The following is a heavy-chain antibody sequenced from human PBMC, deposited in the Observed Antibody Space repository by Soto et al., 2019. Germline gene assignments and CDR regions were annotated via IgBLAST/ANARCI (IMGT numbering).Heavy chain of an antibody. D-gene: IGHD2-15*01. CDR1: SGSFSGYD. Sequence: SETLSLTCAVYSGSFSGYDWSWIRQPPGKGLEWIGEINHSGGTNYNPSLKSRVTISVDTSKNQFSLKLSSVTAADTAVYYCARGSKGGLGRPLDYWGQGTLVTVS. J-gene: IGHJ4*02. V-gene: IGHV4-34*01. CDR3: ARGSKGGLGRPLDY. CDR2: INHSGGT.